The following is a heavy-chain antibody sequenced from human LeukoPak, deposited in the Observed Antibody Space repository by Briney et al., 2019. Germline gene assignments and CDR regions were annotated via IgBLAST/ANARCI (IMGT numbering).Heavy chain of an antibody. CDR2: IVVGSGNT. D-gene: IGHD2-15*01. CDR3: AALVVVAATSYYGMDV. V-gene: IGHV1-58*01. J-gene: IGHJ6*02. Sequence: SVKVSCKASGFTFTSSAVQWVRQARGQRLEWIGWIVVGSGNTNYAQKFQERVTITRGMSTSTAYMELSSLRSGDTAVYYCAALVVVAATSYYGMDVWGQGTTVTVSS. CDR1: GFTFTSSA.